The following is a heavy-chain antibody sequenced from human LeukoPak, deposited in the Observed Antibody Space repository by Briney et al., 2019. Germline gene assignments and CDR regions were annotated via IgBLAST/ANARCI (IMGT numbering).Heavy chain of an antibody. J-gene: IGHJ4*02. V-gene: IGHV3-7*03. CDR3: ARDPYCIDGSCRFDY. CDR1: GFTSTSYW. CDR2: IKQDGSEK. D-gene: IGHD2-15*01. Sequence: GGSLRLSCAVSGFTSTSYWMSWVRQAPGKGLEWVGNIKQDGSEKYYAESVKGRLTISTDNAKNSLYLQMNSLTAEDTAVYYCARDPYCIDGSCRFDYWGQGTLVTVSS.